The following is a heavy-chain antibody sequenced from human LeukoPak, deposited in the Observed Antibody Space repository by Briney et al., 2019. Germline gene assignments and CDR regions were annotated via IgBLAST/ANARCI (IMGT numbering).Heavy chain of an antibody. V-gene: IGHV3-48*03. CDR1: GFTFSSYE. CDR2: ISSSGSTI. Sequence: GGSLRLSCAASGFTFSSYEMNWVRQAPGKGLEWVSYISSSGSTIYYADSVKGRFTISRDNAKNSLYLQMNSLRAEDTAVYYCARQMTRGLDFWGQGTLVTVSS. J-gene: IGHJ4*02. D-gene: IGHD3-10*01. CDR3: ARQMTRGLDF.